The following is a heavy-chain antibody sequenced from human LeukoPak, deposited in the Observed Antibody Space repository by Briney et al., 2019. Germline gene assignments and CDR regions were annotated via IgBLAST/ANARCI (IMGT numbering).Heavy chain of an antibody. D-gene: IGHD3-3*01. CDR2: IVVGSGNT. CDR3: AADDGLYDFWSGYSYWFDP. CDR1: GFTFTSSA. J-gene: IGHJ5*02. Sequence: TSVKVSCKASGFTFTSSAVQWVRQARGQRLEWIGWIVVGSGNTNYAQKFQERVTITRDMSTSTAYMELSSLRSEDTAVYYCAADDGLYDFWSGYSYWFDPWGQGTLVTVSS. V-gene: IGHV1-58*01.